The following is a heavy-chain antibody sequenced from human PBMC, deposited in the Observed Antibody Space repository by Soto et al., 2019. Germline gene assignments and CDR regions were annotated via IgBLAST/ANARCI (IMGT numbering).Heavy chain of an antibody. CDR2: INHSGST. J-gene: IGHJ4*02. V-gene: IGHV4-34*01. CDR1: GGSFSGYY. CDR3: ARGGRGPRVWSLDY. D-gene: IGHD3-3*01. Sequence: PSETLSLTCAVYGGSFSGYYWSWIRQPPGKGLEWIGEINHSGSTNYNPSLKSRVTISVDTSKNQFSLKLSSVTAADTAVYYCARGGRGPRVWSLDYWGQGTLVTVSS.